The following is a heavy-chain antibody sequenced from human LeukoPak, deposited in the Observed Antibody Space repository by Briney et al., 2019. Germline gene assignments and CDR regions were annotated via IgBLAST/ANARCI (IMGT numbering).Heavy chain of an antibody. D-gene: IGHD3-9*01. Sequence: GGSLRLSCAASGFTFSSYAMSWVRQAPGKGLEWVSAISGSGGSTYYADSVKGRFTISRDNSKNTLYLQMNSLRAEDTAVYYWAKVCISVFCPGYWGQGTLVTVSS. V-gene: IGHV3-23*01. CDR2: ISGSGGST. CDR3: AKVCISVFCPGY. CDR1: GFTFSSYA. J-gene: IGHJ4*02.